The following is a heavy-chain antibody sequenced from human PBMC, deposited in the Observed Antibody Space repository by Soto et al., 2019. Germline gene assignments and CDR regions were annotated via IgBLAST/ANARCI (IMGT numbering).Heavy chain of an antibody. CDR2: IWYDGSNK. J-gene: IGHJ4*02. CDR3: TREGYSSSSGPIHLLFDY. CDR1: GFTFSSYG. V-gene: IGHV3-33*01. Sequence: GGSLRLSCAASGFTFSSYGMHWVRQAPGKGLEWVAVIWYDGSNKYYADSVKGRFTISRDNSKNTLYLQMNSLKTEDTAVYYCTREGYSSSSGPIHLLFDYWGQGTLVTVSS. D-gene: IGHD6-6*01.